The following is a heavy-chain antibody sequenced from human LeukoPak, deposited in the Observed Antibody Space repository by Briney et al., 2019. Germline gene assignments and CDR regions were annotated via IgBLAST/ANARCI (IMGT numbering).Heavy chain of an antibody. CDR1: GFTFSSYW. CDR3: ARYSSSWGYYYYYYMDV. J-gene: IGHJ6*03. CDR2: IKQDGSEK. V-gene: IGHV3-7*01. D-gene: IGHD6-13*01. Sequence: GGSLRLSCAASGFTFSSYWMSWVRQAPGKGLEWVPNIKQDGSEKYYVDSVKGRFTISRDNAKNSLYLQMNSLRAEDTAVYYCARYSSSWGYYYYYYMDVWGKGTTVTVSS.